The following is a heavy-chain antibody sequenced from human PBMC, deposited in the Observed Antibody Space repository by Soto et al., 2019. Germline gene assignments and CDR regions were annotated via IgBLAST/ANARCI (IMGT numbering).Heavy chain of an antibody. J-gene: IGHJ6*02. CDR2: ISGSGIST. CDR1: GFTFGFYA. CDR3: VHPPRNGVLCVEI. Sequence: GGSLRLSCAASGFTFGFYAMTWVRQTPGQGLEWVSGISGSGISTCYADSVRGRFTISRDNSNNTLYLQMNSLRAEDTAVYCCVHPPRNGVLCVEIWDPETAVTVSS. V-gene: IGHV3-23*01. D-gene: IGHD2-15*01.